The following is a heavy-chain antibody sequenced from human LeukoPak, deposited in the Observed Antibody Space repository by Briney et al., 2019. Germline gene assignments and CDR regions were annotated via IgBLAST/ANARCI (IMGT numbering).Heavy chain of an antibody. CDR1: GFTFSSYA. J-gene: IGHJ3*02. CDR2: ISGSGGST. V-gene: IGHV3-23*01. Sequence: GGSLRLSCAASGFTFSSYAMSWVRQAPGKGLEWVLGISGSGGSTNYADSVKGRFTISRDNSKNTLYLQMNSLRDEDTAVYYCASSSQQLVPDAFDIWGQGTMVTVSS. CDR3: ASSSQQLVPDAFDI. D-gene: IGHD6-13*01.